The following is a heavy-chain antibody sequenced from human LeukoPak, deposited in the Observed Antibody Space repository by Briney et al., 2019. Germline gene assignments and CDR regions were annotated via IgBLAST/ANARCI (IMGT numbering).Heavy chain of an antibody. CDR1: GGSISSYY. V-gene: IGHV4-59*01. CDR2: IYYSGST. J-gene: IGHJ3*02. CDR3: ARRVEDAFDI. Sequence: SETLSLTCTVSGGSISSYYWSWIRQPPGKVLGWVGYIYYSGSTSYNPSLKSRVTISVDTSKNQFSLKLASETAADTAVYYCARRVEDAFDIWGQGTMVTVSS.